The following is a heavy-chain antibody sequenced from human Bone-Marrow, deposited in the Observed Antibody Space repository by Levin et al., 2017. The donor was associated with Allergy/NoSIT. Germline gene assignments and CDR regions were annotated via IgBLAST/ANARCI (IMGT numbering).Heavy chain of an antibody. CDR3: ARQEGAKWIGELVGGDYSYYMDV. CDR1: GFSFDDYS. D-gene: IGHD3-10*01. CDR2: LNWHGGSA. V-gene: IGHV3-20*04. J-gene: IGHJ6*03. Sequence: GGSLRLSCEASGFSFDDYSMSWVRQAPGMGLEWVAGLNWHGGSAGYAVSVKGRFTISRDNAKKSLYLQMNSLRAEDTALYYCARQEGAKWIGELVGGDYSYYMDVWGKGTAVTVSS.